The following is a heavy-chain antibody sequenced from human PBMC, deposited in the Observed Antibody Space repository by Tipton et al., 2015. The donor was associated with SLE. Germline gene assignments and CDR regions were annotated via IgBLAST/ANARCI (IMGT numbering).Heavy chain of an antibody. J-gene: IGHJ4*02. D-gene: IGHD2-8*01. V-gene: IGHV3-49*04. CDR2: IRSKAYGGTT. CDR1: GFTFGDYA. Sequence: SLRLSCTASGFTFGDYAMSWVRQAPGKGLEWVGFIRSKAYGGTTEYAASVKGRFTISRDDSKSIAYLQMNSLKTEDTAVYYCTGGYCTNGVCYEGSFDYWGQGTLVTVSS. CDR3: TGGYCTNGVCYEGSFDY.